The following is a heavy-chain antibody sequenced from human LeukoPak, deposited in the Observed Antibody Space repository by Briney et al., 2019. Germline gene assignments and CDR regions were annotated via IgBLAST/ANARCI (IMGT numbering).Heavy chain of an antibody. D-gene: IGHD3-10*01. Sequence: GGSLRLSCAASGFAFNSYIMSWVRQAPGEGLEWVSSIGGSGGGAYSDSVRGRFTISRDNSKNMLYLQMNSLRAEDTAVYYCASLFYYGSGSYSKGYYYYGMDVWGQGTTVTVSS. CDR2: IGGSGGGA. CDR3: ASLFYYGSGSYSKGYYYYGMDV. CDR1: GFAFNSYI. J-gene: IGHJ6*02. V-gene: IGHV3-23*01.